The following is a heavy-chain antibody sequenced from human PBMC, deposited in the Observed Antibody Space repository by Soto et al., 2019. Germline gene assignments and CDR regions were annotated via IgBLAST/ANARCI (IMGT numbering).Heavy chain of an antibody. J-gene: IGHJ3*01. V-gene: IGHV4-4*07. CDR1: CGSIIRYY. CDR2: MYHTGTT. D-gene: IGHD5-12*01. Sequence: SETLCLTVSVSCGSIIRYYWSWILQTAGKRLEWIGRMYHTGTTDYNPSLKLRLSMSVDTSKNQFSLRLSSVTAADTALYYCARDVGYTGYEQGNPFDLWGQGTMVTVSS. CDR3: ARDVGYTGYEQGNPFDL.